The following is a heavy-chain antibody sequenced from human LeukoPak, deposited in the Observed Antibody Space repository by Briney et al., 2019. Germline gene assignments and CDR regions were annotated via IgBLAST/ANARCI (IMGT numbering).Heavy chain of an antibody. J-gene: IGHJ4*02. CDR2: INHSGST. V-gene: IGHV4-34*01. CDR1: GGSFSGYY. CDR3: ARDGANGSGTKGNDY. D-gene: IGHD3-10*01. Sequence: SETLSLTCAVYGGSFSGYYWSWIRQPPGKGLEWIGEINHSGSTNYNPSLKSRVTISVDTSKNQFSLKLSSVTAADTAVYYCARDGANGSGTKGNDYWGQGTLVTVSS.